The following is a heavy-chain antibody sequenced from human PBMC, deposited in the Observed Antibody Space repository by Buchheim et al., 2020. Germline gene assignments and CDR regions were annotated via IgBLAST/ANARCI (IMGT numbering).Heavy chain of an antibody. D-gene: IGHD3-10*01. CDR1: GYTFTSYY. Sequence: QVQLVQSGAEVKKPGASVKVSCKASGYTFTSYYMHWVRQAPGQGLEWMGIINPSGGSTSYAQKFQGRVTMTRDTSTSTVYMELSSLRSENTAVYYCARVRVRGVMEYYYYYGMDVWGQGTT. J-gene: IGHJ6*02. CDR3: ARVRVRGVMEYYYYYGMDV. CDR2: INPSGGST. V-gene: IGHV1-46*03.